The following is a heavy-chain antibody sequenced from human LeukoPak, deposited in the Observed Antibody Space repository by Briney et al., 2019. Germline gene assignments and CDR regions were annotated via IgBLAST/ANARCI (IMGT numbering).Heavy chain of an antibody. D-gene: IGHD3-22*01. V-gene: IGHV1-69*02. J-gene: IGHJ3*02. CDR3: ASRRITMIVVVTNDAFDI. CDR1: GYTFTGYY. Sequence: GASVKVSCKAPGYTFTGYYMHWVRQAPGQGLEWMGRIIPILGIANYAQKFQGRVTITADKSTSTAYMELSSLRSEDTGVYYCASRRITMIVVVTNDAFDIWGQGTMVTVSS. CDR2: IIPILGIA.